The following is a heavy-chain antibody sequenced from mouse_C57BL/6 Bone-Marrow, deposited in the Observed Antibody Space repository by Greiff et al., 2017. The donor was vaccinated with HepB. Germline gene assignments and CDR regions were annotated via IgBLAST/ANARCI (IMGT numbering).Heavy chain of an antibody. V-gene: IGHV1-80*01. D-gene: IGHD2-3*01. CDR1: GYAFSSYW. CDR2: IYPGDGDT. Sequence: VQLQQSGAELVKPGASVKISCKASGYAFSSYWMNWVKQRPGKGLEWIGQIYPGDGDTNYNGKFKGKATLTADKSASTAYMQLSSLTSEDSAVYFCARDGYCKDWFAYWGQGTLVTVSA. J-gene: IGHJ3*01. CDR3: ARDGYCKDWFAY.